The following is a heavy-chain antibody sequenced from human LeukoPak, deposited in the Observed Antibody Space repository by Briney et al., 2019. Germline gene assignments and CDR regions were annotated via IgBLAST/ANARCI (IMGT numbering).Heavy chain of an antibody. D-gene: IGHD3-10*01. V-gene: IGHV4-38-2*02. CDR3: AKRRNSGPRDLFDY. CDR1: GYSISSDYY. CDR2: IHHSGST. Sequence: SETLSLTCTVSGYSISSDYYWGWIRQPPGKGLEWIGSIHHSGSTYYNPSLRSRIAISLDTSKNQFSVKLSSLAAADTAVYYCAKRRNSGPRDLFDYWGQGTLVTVSS. J-gene: IGHJ4*02.